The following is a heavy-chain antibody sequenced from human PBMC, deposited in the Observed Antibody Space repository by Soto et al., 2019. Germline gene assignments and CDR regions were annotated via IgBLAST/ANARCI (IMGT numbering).Heavy chain of an antibody. CDR3: ARGVTTVVTPGFDY. CDR2: INADNGNT. CDR1: GYTFTSYA. J-gene: IGHJ4*02. D-gene: IGHD4-17*01. V-gene: IGHV1-3*01. Sequence: ASVKVSCKASGYTFTSYAMHWVRQAPGQRLEWMGWINADNGNTNYAQKLQGRVTMTTDTSTSTAYMELRSLRSDDTAVYYCARGVTTVVTPGFDYWGQGTLVTVSS.